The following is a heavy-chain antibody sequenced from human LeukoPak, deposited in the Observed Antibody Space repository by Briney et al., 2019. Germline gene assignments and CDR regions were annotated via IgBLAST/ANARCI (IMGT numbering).Heavy chain of an antibody. CDR2: INHSGST. CDR3: ARERLDYGSGSYYRLNWFDP. J-gene: IGHJ5*02. CDR1: GGSFSGYY. Sequence: SETLSLTCAVYGGSFSGYYWSWIRQPPGKGLEWIGEINHSGSTNYNPSLKSRVTISVDTSKNQFSLKLSSVTAADTAVYYYARERLDYGSGSYYRLNWFDPWGQGTLVTVSS. V-gene: IGHV4-34*01. D-gene: IGHD3-10*01.